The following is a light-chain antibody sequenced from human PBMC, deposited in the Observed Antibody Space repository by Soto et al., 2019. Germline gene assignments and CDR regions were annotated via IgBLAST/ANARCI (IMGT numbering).Light chain of an antibody. Sequence: QPVLTQSSSASASLGSSVSLTCTLSSGHSSYIIAWHQQQPGKAPRYLMKLEGSGSYNKGSGVPDRFSSSSSGADRYLTISNLQFEDEADYYCETWDSNTYVFGTGTKLTVL. CDR2: LEGSGSY. V-gene: IGLV4-60*02. J-gene: IGLJ1*01. CDR3: ETWDSNTYV. CDR1: SGHSSYI.